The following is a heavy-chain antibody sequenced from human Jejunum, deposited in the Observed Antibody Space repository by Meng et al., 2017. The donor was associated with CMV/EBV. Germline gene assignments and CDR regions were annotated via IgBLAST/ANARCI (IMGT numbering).Heavy chain of an antibody. CDR3: AIDFWSGYYRYGMDG. J-gene: IGHJ6*02. CDR1: GLTVSSNY. V-gene: IGHV3-66*02. D-gene: IGHD3-3*01. CDR2: IYSGSGI. Sequence: GLTVSSNYMTWVRQAPWKGLELVSLIYSGSGIYYADSVNGRFTISRDISKNTVYLQMNSLRAEDTAVYYCAIDFWSGYYRYGMDGWGQGTTVTVSS.